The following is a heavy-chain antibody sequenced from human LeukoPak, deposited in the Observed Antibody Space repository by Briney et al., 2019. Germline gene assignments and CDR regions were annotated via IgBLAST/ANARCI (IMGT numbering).Heavy chain of an antibody. Sequence: GGSLRLSCAASGFTFSSYAMSWVRQAPGKGLEWVSAISGSGGSTYYADSVKGRFTISRDNAKNSLYLQMNSLRAEDTAVYYCARDRYRGKGYWGQGTLVTVSS. V-gene: IGHV3-23*01. CDR1: GFTFSSYA. J-gene: IGHJ4*02. D-gene: IGHD3-16*02. CDR2: ISGSGGST. CDR3: ARDRYRGKGY.